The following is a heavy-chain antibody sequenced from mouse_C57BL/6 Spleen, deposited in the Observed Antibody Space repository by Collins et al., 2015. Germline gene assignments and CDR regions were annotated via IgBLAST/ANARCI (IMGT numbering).Heavy chain of an antibody. CDR2: IYPGSGST. D-gene: IGHD1-1*01. CDR1: GYTFTSYW. J-gene: IGHJ1*03. Sequence: QLQQPGAELVKPGASVKMSCKASGYTFTSYWITWVKQRPGQGLEWIGDIYPGSGSTNYNEKFKSKATLTVDTSSSTAYMQLSSLTSEDSAVYYCAGHYYGSSHWYFDVWGTGTTVTVSS. CDR3: AGHYYGSSHWYFDV. V-gene: IGHV1-55*01.